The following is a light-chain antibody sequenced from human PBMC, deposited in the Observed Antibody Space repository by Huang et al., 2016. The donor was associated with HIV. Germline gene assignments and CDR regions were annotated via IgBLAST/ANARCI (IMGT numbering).Light chain of an antibody. J-gene: IGKJ3*01. Sequence: EIVMTQSPATLSVSPGERATLSCRASQSVTGNLAWYQQKPGQAPRLLIYGASTRATGNAARFNGSGSGTEFTLTINSLQSEDFAVYYCQQYNNWPRTFGPGTKVDVK. CDR2: GAS. CDR3: QQYNNWPRT. CDR1: QSVTGN. V-gene: IGKV3-15*01.